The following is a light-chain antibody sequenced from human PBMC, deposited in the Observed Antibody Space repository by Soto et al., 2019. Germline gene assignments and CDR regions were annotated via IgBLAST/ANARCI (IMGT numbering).Light chain of an antibody. J-gene: IGKJ5*01. CDR2: AAS. CDR3: QQHNNWPPIT. CDR1: QGIRND. Sequence: AIQMTQSPSSLSASVGDRVTITCRASQGIRNDLGWYQQKPGKAPKLLIYAASSLQSGVPSRFSGSGSGTDFTLTISSLQPEDIAVYYCQQHNNWPPITFGQGTRLENK. V-gene: IGKV1-6*01.